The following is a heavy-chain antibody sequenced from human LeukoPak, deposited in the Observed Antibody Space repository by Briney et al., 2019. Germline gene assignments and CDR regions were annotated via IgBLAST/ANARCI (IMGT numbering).Heavy chain of an antibody. CDR1: GFTFSSYW. D-gene: IGHD6-13*01. CDR2: INSDGSST. Sequence: PGGSLTLSCAASGFTFSSYWMHWVRQAPGKGLVWVSRINSDGSSTSYADSVKGRFTISRGNAKNTLYLQMNSLRAEDTAVYYCARSGYSSSWYGGFYYYYYYMDVWGKGTTVTVSS. J-gene: IGHJ6*03. V-gene: IGHV3-74*01. CDR3: ARSGYSSSWYGGFYYYYYYMDV.